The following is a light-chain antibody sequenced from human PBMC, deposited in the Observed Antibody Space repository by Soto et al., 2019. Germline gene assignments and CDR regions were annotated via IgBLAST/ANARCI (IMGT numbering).Light chain of an antibody. CDR1: SGHRNYA. CDR2: LNSDGSH. Sequence: QLVLTQSPSASASLGDSVKLTCTLSSGHRNYAIAWHQQQPEKGPRYLMKLNSDGSHSKGDGIPDRFSGSSSGAERYLTISSLQSEDEADYYCQTWGTGLYVVFGGGTKLTVL. CDR3: QTWGTGLYVV. V-gene: IGLV4-69*01. J-gene: IGLJ2*01.